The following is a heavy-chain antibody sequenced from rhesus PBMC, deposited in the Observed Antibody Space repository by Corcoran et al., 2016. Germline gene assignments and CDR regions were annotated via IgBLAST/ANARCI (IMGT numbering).Heavy chain of an antibody. CDR2: IKRKADGATA. J-gene: IGHJ4*01. CDR3: TTQYYEDDYGYYYTRIFDY. D-gene: IGHD3-9*01. V-gene: IGHV3-30*02. Sequence: EVQLVESGAGLVQPGGSLGLSCAASGFTFSNSWMSWVRQDPGKGLEWVARIKRKADGATAEYAASVKGRFTISRDDSKNTLYRQRNSLKTEDTAVDYCTTQYYEDDYGYYYTRIFDYWGQGVLVTVSS. CDR1: GFTFSNSW.